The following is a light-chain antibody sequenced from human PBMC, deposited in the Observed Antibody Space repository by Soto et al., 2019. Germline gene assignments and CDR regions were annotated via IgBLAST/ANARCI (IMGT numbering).Light chain of an antibody. CDR1: SFNIGSHT. Sequence: QSVLTQPPSASGTPGQTIAISCSGGSFNIGSHTVNWYQQLPGTAPRLLIYSNTQRPSGVPDRFSGSKSGTSASLAISGLQSEYEGDYYCAAWDDSLNGVVFGGGTQLTVL. J-gene: IGLJ2*01. CDR3: AAWDDSLNGVV. CDR2: SNT. V-gene: IGLV1-44*01.